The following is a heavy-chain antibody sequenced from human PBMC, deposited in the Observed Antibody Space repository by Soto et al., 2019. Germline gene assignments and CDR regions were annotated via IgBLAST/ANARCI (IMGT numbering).Heavy chain of an antibody. CDR2: ISAYNGNT. V-gene: IGHV1-18*01. CDR3: ARVGPYYYGSGSCDY. J-gene: IGHJ4*02. CDR1: GYTFTSYG. D-gene: IGHD3-10*01. Sequence: ASVKVSCKASGYTFTSYGISWVRQAPGQGLEWMGWISAYNGNTNYAQKLQGRVTMTTDTSTSTAYMELRSLRSDDTAVYYCARVGPYYYGSGSCDYWGQGTLVTVSS.